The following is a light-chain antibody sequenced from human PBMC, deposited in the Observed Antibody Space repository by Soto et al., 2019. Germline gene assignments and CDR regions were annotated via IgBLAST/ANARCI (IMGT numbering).Light chain of an antibody. CDR2: LGS. CDR3: MQALQTPIT. V-gene: IGKV2-28*01. Sequence: DIVMTQSPLSLPVTPGEPASISCRSSQSLLHSNGYNYLDWYLQKPGQSPQLLIYLGSNRASGVPDRFSGIGSGTDFTLKISRVEAEDVWVYYCMQALQTPITFGRGTRLEI. J-gene: IGKJ5*01. CDR1: QSLLHSNGYNY.